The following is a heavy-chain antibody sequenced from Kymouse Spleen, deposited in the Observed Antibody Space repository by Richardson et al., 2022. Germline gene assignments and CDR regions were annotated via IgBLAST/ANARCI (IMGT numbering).Heavy chain of an antibody. CDR2: ISSSGSTI. CDR3: ARDEEYSSSWHVSGYYYGMDV. Sequence: QVQLVESGGGLVKPGGSLRLSCAASGFTFSDYYMSWIRQAPGKGLEWVSYISSSGSTIYYADSVKGRFTISRDNAKNSLYLQMNSLRAEDTAVYYCARDEEYSSSWHVSGYYYGMDVWGQGTTVTVSS. D-gene: IGHD6-13*01. CDR1: GFTFSDYY. V-gene: IGHV3-11*01. J-gene: IGHJ6*02.